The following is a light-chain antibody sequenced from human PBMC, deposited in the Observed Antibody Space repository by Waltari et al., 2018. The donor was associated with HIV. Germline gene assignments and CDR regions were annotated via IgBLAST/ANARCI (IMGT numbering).Light chain of an antibody. CDR3: CSYAGNYNVL. J-gene: IGLJ2*01. CDR2: DVP. V-gene: IGLV2-11*01. Sequence: QSALTQPRSVSGSPGQSVTISCTGTSSDVGAYDFVSWYQQHPDKAPKLLIFDVPERPSGVPDRFSGSKSVNTASLTISGLQAEDEADYYCCSYAGNYNVLFGGGTKLTV. CDR1: SSDVGAYDF.